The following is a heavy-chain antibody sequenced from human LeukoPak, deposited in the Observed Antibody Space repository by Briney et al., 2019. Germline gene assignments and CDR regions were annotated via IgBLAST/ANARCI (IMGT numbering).Heavy chain of an antibody. CDR3: ARESDYSIDY. J-gene: IGHJ4*02. CDR2: IYNSGTT. D-gene: IGHD4-11*01. V-gene: IGHV4-59*02. Sequence: PSETLSLTCTISGGSVRFYYWSWLRQSPGKGLEWIGYIYNSGTTNYNPSLMGRVSMSTDTSKSQISLKLNSVTAADTAVYYCARESDYSIDYWGQGTLVTVSS. CDR1: GGSVRFYY.